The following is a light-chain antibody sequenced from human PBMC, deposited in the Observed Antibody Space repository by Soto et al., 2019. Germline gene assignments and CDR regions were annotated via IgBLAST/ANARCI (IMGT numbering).Light chain of an antibody. CDR2: MNN. V-gene: IGLV1-44*01. Sequence: QSALTQPPSASGTPGQRVTISCSGSSSNIGSNTVNWYQQLPGAAPKHLIYMNNQRPSGIPDRFSGSKSGTSASLVISGLRSEDEADYYCVAWDDNLSARVFGGGTKVTVL. J-gene: IGLJ3*02. CDR3: VAWDDNLSARV. CDR1: SSNIGSNT.